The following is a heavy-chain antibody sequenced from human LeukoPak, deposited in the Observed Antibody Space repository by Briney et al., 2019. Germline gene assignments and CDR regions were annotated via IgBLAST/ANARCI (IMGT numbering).Heavy chain of an antibody. CDR1: GFTFSSYW. J-gene: IGHJ4*02. V-gene: IGHV3-7*01. D-gene: IGHD5-12*01. CDR2: IKQDGSEK. Sequence: PGGSLRLSCEASGFTFSSYWMSWVRQAPGKGLEWVANIKQDGSEKYYVDSVKGRFTISRDNAKNSLYLQMNSLRAEDTAVYYCARDLSGYDSFDYWGQGTLVTVSS. CDR3: ARDLSGYDSFDY.